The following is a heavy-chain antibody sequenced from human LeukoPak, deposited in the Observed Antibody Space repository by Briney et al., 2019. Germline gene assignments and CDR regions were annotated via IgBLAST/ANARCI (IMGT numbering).Heavy chain of an antibody. D-gene: IGHD1-26*01. J-gene: IGHJ6*03. CDR2: MNPNSGNT. V-gene: IGHV1-8*03. Sequence: ASVKVSCKASGYTFTGYYMHWVRQAPGQGLEWMGWMNPNSGNTGYAQKFQGRVTITRNTSISTAYMELSSLRSEDTAVYYCARAGGARFFYYMDVWGKGTTVTVSS. CDR1: GYTFTGYY. CDR3: ARAGGARFFYYMDV.